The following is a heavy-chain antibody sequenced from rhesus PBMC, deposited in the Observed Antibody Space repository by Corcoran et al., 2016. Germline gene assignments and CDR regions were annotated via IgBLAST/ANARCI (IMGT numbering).Heavy chain of an antibody. CDR2: ISGSGGST. V-gene: IGHV4-93*01. D-gene: IGHD3-3*01. CDR1: GGSISSSNW. Sequence: QVQLHESGPAVVKPSETLSLTCAVSGGSISSSNWWNWIRQSPGKGLEWIGLISGSGGSTEYNPSLKSRFTISINTSKIQFSLKLSSVTAADTAVYYCARDEVTIFGLGRNYFDYWGQGVLVTVSS. J-gene: IGHJ4*01. CDR3: ARDEVTIFGLGRNYFDY.